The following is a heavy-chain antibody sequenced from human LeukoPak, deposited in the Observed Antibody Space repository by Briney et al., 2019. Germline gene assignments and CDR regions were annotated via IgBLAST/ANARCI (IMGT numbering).Heavy chain of an antibody. V-gene: IGHV4-61*01. Sequence: SETLSLTCTVSGDSVISGLYYWTWVRQPPGKGLEWIGYVYYSGSTNYNPSLKSRVTISVDTSKNQFSLKLSSVTAADTAVYYCAREEAIGFDLWGRGTLVTVSS. CDR3: AREEAIGFDL. CDR1: GDSVISGLYY. D-gene: IGHD2-2*02. J-gene: IGHJ2*01. CDR2: VYYSGST.